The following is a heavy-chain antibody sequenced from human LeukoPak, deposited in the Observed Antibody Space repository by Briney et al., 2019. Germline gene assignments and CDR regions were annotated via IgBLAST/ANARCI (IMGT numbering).Heavy chain of an antibody. J-gene: IGHJ4*02. CDR2: IHYSGST. V-gene: IGHV4-61*08. D-gene: IGHD1-26*01. CDR1: GGSISKSDYY. Sequence: PSETLSLTCGVSGGSISKSDYYWSWIRQPPGKGLEWIGYIHYSGSTNYNPSLKSRVTISVDTSKNQFSLKLSSVTAADTAVYYCARVIGWELPPATIDYWGQGTLVTVSS. CDR3: ARVIGWELPPATIDY.